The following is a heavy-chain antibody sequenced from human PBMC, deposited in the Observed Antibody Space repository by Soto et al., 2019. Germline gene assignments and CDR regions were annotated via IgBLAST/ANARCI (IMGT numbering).Heavy chain of an antibody. V-gene: IGHV3-48*01. Sequence: GESLKISCAASGFTFSSFSMNWVRQAPGKGLEWVSYISSSGSITYYADSVKRRFTVSRDNAKNSLYLHMNSLRVEDTAVYYCAQSTEYTDSWGQGTLVTVSS. J-gene: IGHJ4*02. CDR1: GFTFSSFS. CDR2: ISSSGSIT. CDR3: AQSTEYTDS. D-gene: IGHD6-6*01.